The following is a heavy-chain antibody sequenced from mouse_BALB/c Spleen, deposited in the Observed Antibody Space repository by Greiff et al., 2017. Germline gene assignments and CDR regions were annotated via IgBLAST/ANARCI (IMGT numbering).Heavy chain of an antibody. J-gene: IGHJ1*01. V-gene: IGHV14-3*02. CDR2: IDPANGNT. CDR3: ARGATLSYWYFDV. Sequence: VHVKQSGAELVKPGASVKLSCTASGFNIKDTYMHWVKQRPEQGLEWIGRIDPANGNTKYDPKFQGKATITADTSSNTAYLQLSSLTSEDTAVYYCARGATLSYWYFDVWGAGTTVTVSS. CDR1: GFNIKDTY. D-gene: IGHD3-1*01.